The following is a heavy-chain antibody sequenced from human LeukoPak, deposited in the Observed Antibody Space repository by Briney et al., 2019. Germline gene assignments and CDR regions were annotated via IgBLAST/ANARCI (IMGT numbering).Heavy chain of an antibody. CDR3: ARRHYYDSSGYLSDAFDI. CDR1: GHTFTGYY. D-gene: IGHD3-22*01. V-gene: IGHV1-2*02. J-gene: IGHJ3*02. CDR2: INPNSGGT. Sequence: ASVKVSCKASGHTFTGYYMHWVRQAPGQGLEWMGWINPNSGGTNYAQKFQGRVTMTRDTSISTAYMELSRLRSDDTAVYYCARRHYYDSSGYLSDAFDIWGQGTMVTVSS.